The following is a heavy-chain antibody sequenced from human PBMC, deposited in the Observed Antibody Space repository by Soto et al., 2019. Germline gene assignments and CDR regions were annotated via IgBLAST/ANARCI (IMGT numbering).Heavy chain of an antibody. CDR3: ARVVKAGDYGDYGRYYFDY. Sequence: QVQLVQSGAEVKKPGASVKVSCKASGYTFTTYGITWVRQAPGQGLEWMGWISAYSGNTNYAQKSQVRLTVTTDTSTNTAYMDLRSLRSDDTAVYYCARVVKAGDYGDYGRYYFDYWGHGTLVTVSS. D-gene: IGHD4-17*01. CDR2: ISAYSGNT. CDR1: GYTFTTYG. J-gene: IGHJ4*01. V-gene: IGHV1-18*04.